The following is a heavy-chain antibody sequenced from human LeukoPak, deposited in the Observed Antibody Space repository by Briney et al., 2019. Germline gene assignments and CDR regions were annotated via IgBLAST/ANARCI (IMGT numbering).Heavy chain of an antibody. Sequence: SETLSLTCAVYGGSLSGYYWSWIRQPAGKGLEWIGRIYTSGSTYYNASLQSRVTISIDTSKNQFSLRLNSVTAADTAMYYCAKSGGYGLIDYWGQGTRVTVSS. J-gene: IGHJ4*02. CDR3: AKSGGYGLIDY. D-gene: IGHD1-26*01. V-gene: IGHV4-59*10. CDR2: IYTSGST. CDR1: GGSLSGYY.